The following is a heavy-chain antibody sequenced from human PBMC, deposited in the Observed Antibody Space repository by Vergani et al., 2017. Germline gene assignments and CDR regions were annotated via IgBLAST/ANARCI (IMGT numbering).Heavy chain of an antibody. CDR3: ARMMYRDEASTGYRLEGMDI. D-gene: IGHD3-9*01. J-gene: IGHJ6*02. CDR2: IYSTGST. Sequence: QVQLEESGPGLVKPSETLSLTCTVSGGSFNTYYWSWIRQSPGKGLEWIGYIYSTGSTNYNPYLNRRVTMSVDTSKNQFSLKLRSVTAADTAVYFCARMMYRDEASTGYRLEGMDIWGQGTTVTISS. V-gene: IGHV4-59*13. CDR1: GGSFNTYY.